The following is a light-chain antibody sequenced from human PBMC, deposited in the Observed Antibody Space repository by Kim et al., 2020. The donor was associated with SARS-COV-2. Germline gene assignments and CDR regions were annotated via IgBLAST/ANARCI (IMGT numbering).Light chain of an antibody. CDR3: CSYAGSYTFVV. CDR1: SSDVGGFNY. Sequence: QSALTQPRSVSGSPGQSVTITCTGTSSDVGGFNYVSWYQQHPGKAPKFIIYDVDKRPSGVPDRFSGSKSGNMASLTISGLQAEDEADYYCCSYAGSYTFVVFGGGTQLTVL. J-gene: IGLJ2*01. CDR2: DVD. V-gene: IGLV2-11*01.